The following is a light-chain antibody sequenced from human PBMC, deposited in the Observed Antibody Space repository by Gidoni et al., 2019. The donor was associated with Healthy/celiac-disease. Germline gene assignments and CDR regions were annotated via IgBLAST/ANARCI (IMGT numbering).Light chain of an antibody. CDR2: DAS. V-gene: IGKV3-11*01. CDR3: QQRSNWPQIT. J-gene: IGKJ5*01. Sequence: EIVLTQSPATLSLSPGERATLSCRASQSVSSYLAWYQQKPGQAPRLLIYDASSGSGTDFTLTISSLEPEDFAVYYCQQRSNWPQITFGQGTRLEIK. CDR1: QSVSSY.